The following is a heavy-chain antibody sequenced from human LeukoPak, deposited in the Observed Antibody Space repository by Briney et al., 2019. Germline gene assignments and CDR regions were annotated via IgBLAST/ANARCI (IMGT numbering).Heavy chain of an antibody. CDR2: INQDGSKK. CDR1: RFTFSNYW. CDR3: AKDHADSSGYPYYFDY. D-gene: IGHD3-22*01. V-gene: IGHV3-7*01. Sequence: TGGSLRLSCVASRFTFSNYWMSWVRQAPGKGLEWVANINQDGSKKRYADSVKGRFTISRDISKNTLYLQMNSLRAEDTAVYYCAKDHADSSGYPYYFDYWGQGTLVTVSS. J-gene: IGHJ4*02.